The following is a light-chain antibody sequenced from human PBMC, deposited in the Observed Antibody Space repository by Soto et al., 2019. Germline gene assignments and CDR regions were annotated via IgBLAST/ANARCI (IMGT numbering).Light chain of an antibody. CDR3: QQTYSTPRT. V-gene: IGKV1-39*01. CDR1: RSINTY. Sequence: DIQMTQSPSYLSASVGDRVTITCRASRSINTYVNWYQQRPGKAPELLIYSASSLHTGVPSRFSGSGAGTDFTFTINSLLPEDFAIYYCQQTYSTPRTFGQGTKVDIK. J-gene: IGKJ1*01. CDR2: SAS.